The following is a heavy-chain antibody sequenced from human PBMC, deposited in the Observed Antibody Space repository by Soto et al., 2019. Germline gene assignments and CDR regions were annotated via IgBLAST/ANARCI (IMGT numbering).Heavy chain of an antibody. CDR2: ISAYSGDT. CDR3: ARHDLWFGGKKAIDV. J-gene: IGHJ6*02. D-gene: IGHD3-10*01. Sequence: QAQQVQSGAEVKKPGASVKVSCKASGYTFTNYGFSWVRQAPGQGLEWMGWISAYSGDTNYEQRFQGRVTMTTDKPTSTAYVELRSLRSDDTAVYYCARHDLWFGGKKAIDVWGRGTTVIVS. V-gene: IGHV1-18*01. CDR1: GYTFTNYG.